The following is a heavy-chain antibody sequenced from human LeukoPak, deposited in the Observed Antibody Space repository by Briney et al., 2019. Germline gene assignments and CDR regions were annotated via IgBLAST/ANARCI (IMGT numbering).Heavy chain of an antibody. V-gene: IGHV1-18*01. D-gene: IGHD1-26*01. CDR3: ARGGKNYFDF. Sequence: GASVKVSYKASGYSFTSYGISWVREAPGRGLEWVGYISAYDGETRYAQKFQGRVTLTTDTSTGTVYMEMRRLRSDDTAVYYCARGGKNYFDFWGQGTLVTVSS. CDR2: ISAYDGET. CDR1: GYSFTSYG. J-gene: IGHJ4*02.